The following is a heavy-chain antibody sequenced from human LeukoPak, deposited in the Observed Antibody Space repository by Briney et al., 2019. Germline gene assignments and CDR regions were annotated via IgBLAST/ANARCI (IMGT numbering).Heavy chain of an antibody. D-gene: IGHD4-11*01. CDR3: ASARWQGYSNYLFDY. J-gene: IGHJ4*02. CDR2: ISGSGGST. CDR1: GFTFSSYA. V-gene: IGHV3-23*01. Sequence: GGSLRLSCAASGFTFSSYAMSWVRQAPGKGLEWVSAISGSGGSTYYADSVKGRFTISRDNSKNTLYLQMSSLRAEDTAVYYCASARWQGYSNYLFDYWGQGTLVTVSS.